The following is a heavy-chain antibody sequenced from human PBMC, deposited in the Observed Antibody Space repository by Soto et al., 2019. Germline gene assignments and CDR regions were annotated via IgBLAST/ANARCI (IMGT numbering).Heavy chain of an antibody. Sequence: GGSLRLSCAASGSTFDDYPMQWVRQAPGKGLEWVSHITWNSVNIGYADSVKGRFTISRDNAKNSLYLQMKSLRPGDAAFYYFARRRIKSWDMQVLGQGTTVTVSS. CDR3: ARRRIKSWDMQV. V-gene: IGHV3-9*01. D-gene: IGHD6-13*01. J-gene: IGHJ6*02. CDR2: ITWNSVNI. CDR1: GSTFDDYP.